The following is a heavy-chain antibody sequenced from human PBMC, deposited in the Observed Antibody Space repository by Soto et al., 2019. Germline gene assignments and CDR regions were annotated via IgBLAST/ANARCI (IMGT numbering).Heavy chain of an antibody. CDR1: GFTFSSYS. J-gene: IGHJ4*02. CDR2: ISSSSSYI. Sequence: EVQLVESGGGLVKPGGSLRLSCAASGFTFSSYSMNWVRQAPGKGLEWVSSISSSSSYIYYADSVKGRFTTSRDTAKNSMYLQMNSLRAEATAVYYCAREKRSSGWSEDYWGQGTLVTVSS. D-gene: IGHD6-19*01. V-gene: IGHV3-21*01. CDR3: AREKRSSGWSEDY.